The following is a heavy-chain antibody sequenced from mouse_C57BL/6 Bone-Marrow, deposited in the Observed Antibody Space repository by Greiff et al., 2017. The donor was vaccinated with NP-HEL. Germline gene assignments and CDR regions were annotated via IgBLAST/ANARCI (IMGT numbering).Heavy chain of an antibody. CDR3: ARHDGYDSFAY. Sequence: EVKVEESGGGLVQPGGSLKLSCAASGFTFSDYYMYWVRQTPEKRLECVAYISNGGGSTYYPDTVKVRFTISRDNAKNTLYLQMSRLKSEDTAMYYCARHDGYDSFAYWGQGTLVTVSA. CDR1: GFTFSDYY. V-gene: IGHV5-12*01. J-gene: IGHJ3*01. D-gene: IGHD2-2*01. CDR2: ISNGGGST.